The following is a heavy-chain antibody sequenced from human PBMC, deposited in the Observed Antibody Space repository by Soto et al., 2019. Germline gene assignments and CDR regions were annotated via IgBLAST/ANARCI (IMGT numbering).Heavy chain of an antibody. D-gene: IGHD2-2*01. CDR3: TREANYCSNTNCHIDC. Sequence: GASVKVSCKTSGYTFTGYYTHWVRQTPGQGLEWMGWINPNSGDTHYAQKFQGRVTMTRDMSISTAYLELSRLRSDDTAMYYCTREANYCSNTNCHIDCWGQRTLVTVSS. CDR2: INPNSGDT. CDR1: GYTFTGYY. J-gene: IGHJ4*02. V-gene: IGHV1-2*02.